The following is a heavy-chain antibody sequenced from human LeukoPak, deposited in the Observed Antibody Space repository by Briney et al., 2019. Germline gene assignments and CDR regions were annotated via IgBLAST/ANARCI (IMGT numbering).Heavy chain of an antibody. Sequence: ASVKVSCKASGGTFSSYAISWVRQAPGQGLEWMGGIIPIFGTANYAQKFQGRVTITADESTSTAYMELSSLRSEDTAVYYCARVRGNGGSRAFDYWGQGTLVTVSS. CDR2: IIPIFGTA. V-gene: IGHV1-69*13. CDR1: GGTFSSYA. J-gene: IGHJ4*02. D-gene: IGHD4-23*01. CDR3: ARVRGNGGSRAFDY.